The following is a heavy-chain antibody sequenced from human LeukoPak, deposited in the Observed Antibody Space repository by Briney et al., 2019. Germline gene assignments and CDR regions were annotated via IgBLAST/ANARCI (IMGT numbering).Heavy chain of an antibody. Sequence: SETLSLTCTVSGGSISSGGYYWSWIRQHPGKGLEWIGYIYYSGSTYYNPSLKSRVTISVDTSKNQFSLKLSSVTAADTAVYCCARGGMVRLGPFDYWGQGTLVTVSS. CDR1: GGSISSGGYY. CDR2: IYYSGST. D-gene: IGHD4-23*01. V-gene: IGHV4-31*03. CDR3: ARGGMVRLGPFDY. J-gene: IGHJ4*02.